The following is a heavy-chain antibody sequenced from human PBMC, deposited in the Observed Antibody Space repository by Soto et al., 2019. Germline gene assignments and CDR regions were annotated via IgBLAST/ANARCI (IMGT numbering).Heavy chain of an antibody. CDR1: GFTFSNAW. CDR3: TTGGSGRDDYYYYGMDV. J-gene: IGHJ6*02. CDR2: IKSKTDGGTT. Sequence: GGSLRLSCAASGFTFSNAWMNWVHQAPGKGLEWVGRIKSKTDGGTTDYAAPVKGRFTISRDDSKNTLYLQMNSLKTEDTAVYYCTTGGSGRDDYYYYGMDVWGQGTTVTVSS. D-gene: IGHD3-10*01. V-gene: IGHV3-15*07.